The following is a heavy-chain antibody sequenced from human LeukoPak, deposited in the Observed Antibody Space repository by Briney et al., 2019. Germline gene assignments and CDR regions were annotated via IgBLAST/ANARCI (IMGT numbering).Heavy chain of an antibody. D-gene: IGHD3-10*01. CDR3: ARPLGTGASGELS. CDR1: GFTFSDYY. V-gene: IGHV3-11*06. CDR2: ISSSSSYT. Sequence: GGSLRLSCAASGFTFSDYYMSWIRQAPGKGLEWVSYISSSSSYTNYADSLRGRFTISRDKAKNSLYLQMNSLRAEDTAVYYCARPLGTGASGELSWGQGTLVTVSS. J-gene: IGHJ5*02.